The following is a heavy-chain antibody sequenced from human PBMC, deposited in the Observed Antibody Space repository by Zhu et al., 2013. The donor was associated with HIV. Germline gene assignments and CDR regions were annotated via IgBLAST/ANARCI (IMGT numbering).Heavy chain of an antibody. V-gene: IGHV4-38-2*02. Sequence: VQLQESGPGLVKPSETLSLTCTVSGYSISSGYYWGWIRQPPGKGLEWIGSIYHSGSTYYNPSLKSRVTISVDTSKNQFSLKLSSVTAADTAVYYCARDHHLCGGSYSGCWFDPWGQGTLVTVSS. CDR2: IYHSGST. D-gene: IGHD1-26*01. J-gene: IGHJ5*02. CDR1: GYSISSGYY. CDR3: ARDHHLCGGSYSGCWFDP.